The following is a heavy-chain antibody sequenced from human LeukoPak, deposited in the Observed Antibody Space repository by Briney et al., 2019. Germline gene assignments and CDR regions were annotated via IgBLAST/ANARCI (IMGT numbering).Heavy chain of an antibody. CDR1: GFTFSNAW. V-gene: IGHV3-15*01. Sequence: GGSLRLSCAASGFTFSNAWMSWVRQAPGEGLEWVGRIKSKTDGGTTDYAAPVKGRFTISRDDSKNTLYLQMNSLKTEDTAVYYCAREHTGFSMIVVARRDYYYMDVWGKGTTVTVSS. J-gene: IGHJ6*03. CDR2: IKSKTDGGTT. D-gene: IGHD3-22*01. CDR3: AREHTGFSMIVVARRDYYYMDV.